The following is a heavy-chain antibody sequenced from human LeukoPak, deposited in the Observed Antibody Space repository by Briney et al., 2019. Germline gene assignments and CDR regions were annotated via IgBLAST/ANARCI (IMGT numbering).Heavy chain of an antibody. J-gene: IGHJ3*02. CDR1: GGSFSGYY. V-gene: IGHV4-4*09. CDR2: IYTSGST. Sequence: PSETLSLTCAVYGGSFSGYYWSWIRQPPGKGLEWIGYIYTSGSTNYNPSLKSRVTISVDTSKNQFSLKLSSVTAADTAVYYCARLPYDAFDIWGQGTMVTVSS. CDR3: ARLPYDAFDI.